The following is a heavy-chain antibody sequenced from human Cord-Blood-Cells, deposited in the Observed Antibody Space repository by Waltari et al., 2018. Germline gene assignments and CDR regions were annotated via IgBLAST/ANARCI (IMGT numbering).Heavy chain of an antibody. CDR2: IIPIFGTA. CDR1: GGTFSSYA. D-gene: IGHD6-6*01. J-gene: IGHJ6*02. CDR3: ARDSPGNARYGMDV. Sequence: QVQLVQSGAEVKKPGSSVKVSCKASGGTFSSYAISWVRQAPGQGLEWMGGIIPIFGTANYAQKFQGRVTITADESTSTAYMGLSSLRSEDTAVYYCARDSPGNARYGMDVWGQGTTVTVSS. V-gene: IGHV1-69*01.